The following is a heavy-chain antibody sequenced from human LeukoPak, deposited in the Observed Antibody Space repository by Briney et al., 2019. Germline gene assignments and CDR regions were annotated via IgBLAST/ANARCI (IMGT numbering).Heavy chain of an antibody. D-gene: IGHD4-17*01. CDR1: GFTFTNYA. CDR2: ISAKYGSP. J-gene: IGHJ6*03. V-gene: IGHV3-23*01. Sequence: PGGSLRLSCAASGFTFTNYAMKWVRQAPGKGLEWVSTISAKYGSPYYADSVKGRFTISRDNSKNTVYLQMNNLRADDTAIYYCAKGDYAYYYYMDVWGKGTTVTV. CDR3: AKGDYAYYYYMDV.